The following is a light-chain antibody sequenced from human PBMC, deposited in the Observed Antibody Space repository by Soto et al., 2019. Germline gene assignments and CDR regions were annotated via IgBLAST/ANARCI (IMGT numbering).Light chain of an antibody. J-gene: IGLJ1*01. V-gene: IGLV2-14*03. CDR3: YSLTSSHNYF. CDR2: HVT. CDR1: SSDIGHYDY. Sequence: QSALTQPASVSGSPGQSITISCTGTSSDIGHYDYVSWYQQHPVKAPKLMIYHVTYRPSGVSNRYSGSKSGNSASLSISGLQADDDADYYWYSLTSSHNYFVGSGTKVTVL.